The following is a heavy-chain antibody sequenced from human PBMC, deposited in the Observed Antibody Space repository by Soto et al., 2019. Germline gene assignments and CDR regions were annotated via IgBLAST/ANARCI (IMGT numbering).Heavy chain of an antibody. V-gene: IGHV5-51*01. CDR3: AREAAHMYSSSWYPASYGMDV. Sequence: LKISCKGSGYTFTDYWIGWVRQLPGKGLEWMGIIYPGDSDTRYSPSFQGHVTITVDKSTSTAYLQWNTLKASDTAMYYCAREAAHMYSSSWYPASYGMDVWGQGTTVTVSS. CDR2: IYPGDSDT. D-gene: IGHD6-13*01. CDR1: GYTFTDYW. J-gene: IGHJ6*02.